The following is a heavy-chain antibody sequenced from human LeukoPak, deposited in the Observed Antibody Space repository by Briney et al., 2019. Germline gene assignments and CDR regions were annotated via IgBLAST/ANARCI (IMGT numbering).Heavy chain of an antibody. CDR2: ISAYNGNT. Sequence: ASVKVSCKASGYTFTSYGISRVRQAPGQGLEWMGWISAYNGNTNYAQKLQGRVTMTTDTSTSTAYMELGSLRSDDTAVYYCARDHLPYYYDSSGYQGFDPWGQGTLVTVSS. J-gene: IGHJ5*02. D-gene: IGHD3-22*01. V-gene: IGHV1-18*01. CDR3: ARDHLPYYYDSSGYQGFDP. CDR1: GYTFTSYG.